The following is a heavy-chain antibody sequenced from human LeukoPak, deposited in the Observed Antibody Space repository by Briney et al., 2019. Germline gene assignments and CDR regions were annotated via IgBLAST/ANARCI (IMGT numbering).Heavy chain of an antibody. V-gene: IGHV3-23*01. D-gene: IGHD1-26*01. Sequence: GGSLRLSCAASGFTLGSYAMSWVRQAPGKGLEWVSVISGGGDITYYATSVKGRFTVSRDNSKNTLYLQMNSLRAEDTAVYYCAKEGFLGATYYRYFDYWGQGTLVTVSS. CDR3: AKEGFLGATYYRYFDY. CDR2: ISGGGDIT. CDR1: GFTLGSYA. J-gene: IGHJ4*02.